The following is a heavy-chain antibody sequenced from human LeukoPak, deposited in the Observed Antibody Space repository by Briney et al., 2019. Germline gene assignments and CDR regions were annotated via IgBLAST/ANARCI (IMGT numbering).Heavy chain of an antibody. CDR2: FDPEDGET. V-gene: IGHV1-24*01. Sequence: GASVKVSCKVSGYTLTELSMHWVRQAPGKGLERMGGFDPEDGETIYAQKFQGRVTMTEDTSTDTAYMELSSLRSEDTAVYYCATGLPSSSWSLDAFDIWGQGTMVTVSS. D-gene: IGHD6-13*01. J-gene: IGHJ3*02. CDR3: ATGLPSSSWSLDAFDI. CDR1: GYTLTELS.